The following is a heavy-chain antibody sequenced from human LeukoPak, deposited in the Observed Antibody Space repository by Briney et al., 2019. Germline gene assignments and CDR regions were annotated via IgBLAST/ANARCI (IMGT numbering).Heavy chain of an antibody. V-gene: IGHV3-21*01. J-gene: IGHJ4*02. CDR3: ARDTYCSSTSCYPDY. CDR2: ISSSSSYI. Sequence: GGSLRLSCAASGFTFSSYSMNWVRQAPGKGLEWVSSISSSSSYIYYADSVKGPFTISRDNAKNSLYLQMNSLRAEDTAVYYCARDTYCSSTSCYPDYWGQGTLVTVFS. D-gene: IGHD2-2*01. CDR1: GFTFSSYS.